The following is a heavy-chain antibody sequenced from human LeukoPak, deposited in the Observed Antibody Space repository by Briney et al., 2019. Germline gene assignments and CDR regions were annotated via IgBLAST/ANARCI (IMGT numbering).Heavy chain of an antibody. CDR2: IYSGGST. CDR3: TSEKWLLQTVFDY. V-gene: IGHV3-66*01. CDR1: GFTVSSNY. J-gene: IGHJ4*02. D-gene: IGHD3-22*01. Sequence: GGSLRLSCAASGFTVSSNYMSWVRQAPGKGLEWVSVIYSGGSTYYADSVKGRFTISRDNSKNTLYLQMNSLRAEDTAVYYCTSEKWLLQTVFDYWGQGTLVTVSS.